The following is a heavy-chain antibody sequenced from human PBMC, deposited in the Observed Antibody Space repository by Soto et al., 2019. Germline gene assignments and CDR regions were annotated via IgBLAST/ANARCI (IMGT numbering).Heavy chain of an antibody. V-gene: IGHV4-4*08. CDR2: FYTMDCT. CDR3: ASSAGHPGDFFYYNGRDV. Sequence: YETLSLTCSVSGASIRSYYLHWIRQPLGKGPEWIGYFYTMDCTMYISSIQSRVTISLDTSKSQFYLSRNSVTAADRSVYNSASSAGHPGDFFYYNGRDVWGGGPTVTV. J-gene: IGHJ6*02. CDR1: GASIRSYY. D-gene: IGHD3-10*01.